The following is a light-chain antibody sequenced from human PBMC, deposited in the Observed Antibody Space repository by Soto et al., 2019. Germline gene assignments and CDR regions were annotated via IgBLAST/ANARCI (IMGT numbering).Light chain of an antibody. CDR2: NVI. CDR1: SXDVGGYNF. Sequence: QSALAQPRSVSGSPGQSVTICCTGTSXDVGGYNFVSWYQHRPGEAPKLMIYNVIQRPSGVPDRFSASKSGNTASLSISGLQAEDEADYYCCSYAGSYTYVFGIGTKV. J-gene: IGLJ1*01. CDR3: CSYAGSYTYV. V-gene: IGLV2-11*01.